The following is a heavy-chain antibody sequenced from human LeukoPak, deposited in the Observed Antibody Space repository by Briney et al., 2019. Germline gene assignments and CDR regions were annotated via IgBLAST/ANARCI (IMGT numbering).Heavy chain of an antibody. CDR3: AKDQASGLYHYYMDV. V-gene: IGHV3-23*01. CDR1: GFTFSSYG. Sequence: GGSLRPSCAASGFTFSSYGMSWVRQAPGKGLEWVSAVSGSGGSTYYADSVKGRFTISRDNSKNTLYLQMNSLRAEDTAVYYCAKDQASGLYHYYMDVWGKGTTVTISS. CDR2: VSGSGGST. J-gene: IGHJ6*03.